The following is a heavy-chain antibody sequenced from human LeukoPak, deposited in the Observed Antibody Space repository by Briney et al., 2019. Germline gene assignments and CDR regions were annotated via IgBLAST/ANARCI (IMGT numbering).Heavy chain of an antibody. Sequence: ASVKVSCKTSGGTFSSYAISWVRQAPGQGLEWMGRIIPILSIANYAQKFQGRVTITADKSPSTACMELSSLRSEDTAVDYCARGMQNHCITWYPGSWFDPGGQGTLVTVSS. CDR1: GGTFSSYA. J-gene: IGHJ5*02. V-gene: IGHV1-69*10. CDR2: IIPILSIA. D-gene: IGHD6-13*01. CDR3: ARGMQNHCITWYPGSWFDP.